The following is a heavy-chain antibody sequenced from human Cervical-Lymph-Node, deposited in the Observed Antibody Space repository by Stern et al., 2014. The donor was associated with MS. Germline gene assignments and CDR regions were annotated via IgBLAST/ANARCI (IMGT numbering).Heavy chain of an antibody. CDR1: GGSISSYY. J-gene: IGHJ6*02. CDR2: IYYSGST. CDR3: ARDRSIAAAGAYYYYYGMDV. D-gene: IGHD6-13*01. V-gene: IGHV4-59*01. Sequence: QLQLQESGPGLVKPSETLSLTCTVSGGSISSYYWRWIRQPPGKGLEWIGYIYYSGSTNYNPSLQSRVTISVEPSQNHLSLKLSSVTAADTAVYYCARDRSIAAAGAYYYYYGMDVWGQGTTVTVSS.